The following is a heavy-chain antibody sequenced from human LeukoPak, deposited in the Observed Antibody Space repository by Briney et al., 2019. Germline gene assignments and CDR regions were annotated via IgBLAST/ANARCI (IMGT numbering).Heavy chain of an antibody. J-gene: IGHJ6*03. Sequence: GRSLRLSCAASGFTFSSYGMHWVRQAPGKGLEWVAVIWYDGSNKYYADSVKGRFTISRDNSKNTLYLQMNSLRAEDTAVYYCARDAYYDFWSGYYNHCYYYYMDVWGKGTTVTVSS. CDR1: GFTFSSYG. CDR3: ARDAYYDFWSGYYNHCYYYYMDV. CDR2: IWYDGSNK. V-gene: IGHV3-33*01. D-gene: IGHD3-3*01.